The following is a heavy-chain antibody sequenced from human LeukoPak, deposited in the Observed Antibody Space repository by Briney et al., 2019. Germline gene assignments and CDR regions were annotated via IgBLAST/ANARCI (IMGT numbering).Heavy chain of an antibody. J-gene: IGHJ6*02. V-gene: IGHV3-21*01. CDR2: INSISTAI. CDR3: ARDTNGDYGMDV. D-gene: IGHD4-17*01. Sequence: PGGSLRLSCAASGFTFSNFNLNWVRQAPGKGLEWVSSINSISTAIYYADSVKGRFTISRDNAKNSLYLQMNSLRAEDTAVYYCARDTNGDYGMDVWGQGTTVTVSS. CDR1: GFTFSNFN.